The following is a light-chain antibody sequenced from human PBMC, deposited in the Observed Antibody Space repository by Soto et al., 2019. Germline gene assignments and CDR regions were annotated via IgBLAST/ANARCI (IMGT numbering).Light chain of an antibody. CDR2: GTS. CDR1: LGLGSSY. V-gene: IGKV3-20*01. Sequence: EIELTQSPGTLSLSPGEGATLSCRASLGLGSSYLAWYQQKPGQAPRLLIYGTSRRATGIPDRFSGSGSGTGFTLTISRLEPEDFAVYYCQQYDGSPYTFGQGTKLEI. J-gene: IGKJ2*01. CDR3: QQYDGSPYT.